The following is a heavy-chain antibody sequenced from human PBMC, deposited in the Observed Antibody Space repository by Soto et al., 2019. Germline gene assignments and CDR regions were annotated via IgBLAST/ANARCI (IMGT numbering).Heavy chain of an antibody. D-gene: IGHD3-3*01. Sequence: ESLKISCKGSGYSFTRYWISWVRQMPGKGLEWMGRIDPSDSYTNYSPSFQGHVTISADKSISTAYLQWSSLKASDTAMYYCARPYYDFWSRTIEGALDIWGQGTMVTVSS. V-gene: IGHV5-10-1*01. CDR3: ARPYYDFWSRTIEGALDI. J-gene: IGHJ3*02. CDR1: GYSFTRYW. CDR2: IDPSDSYT.